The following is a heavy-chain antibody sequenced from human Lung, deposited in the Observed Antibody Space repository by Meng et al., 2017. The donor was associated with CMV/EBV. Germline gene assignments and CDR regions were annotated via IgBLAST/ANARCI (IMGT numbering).Heavy chain of an antibody. CDR1: GGSISSSSYY. Sequence: SXTLSLXCTVSGGSISSSSYYWGWIRQPPGRGLEWIGTIYYSGSTYYNPSLKSRVTISLDTSKNQFSLKLSSVTAADTAVYYCAREGTMVRGVYYYYYGMDVWXPGTXVNVSS. CDR2: IYYSGST. V-gene: IGHV4-39*07. D-gene: IGHD3-10*01. J-gene: IGHJ6*01. CDR3: AREGTMVRGVYYYYYGMDV.